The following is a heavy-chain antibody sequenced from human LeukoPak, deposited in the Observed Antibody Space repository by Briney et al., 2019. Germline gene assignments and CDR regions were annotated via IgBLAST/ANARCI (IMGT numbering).Heavy chain of an antibody. CDR1: NYSISSGYY. J-gene: IGHJ5*02. V-gene: IGHV4-38-2*02. Sequence: SETLSLTCTVSNYSISSGYYWAWIRQPPGKGLEWIGNIYHSGNTYYNPSLKSRVTISVDTSKNQFSLKLSSVTAADTAVYYCARRRRAFIVAAGPFDPWGQGTLVTVSS. D-gene: IGHD6-13*01. CDR3: ARRRRAFIVAAGPFDP. CDR2: IYHSGNT.